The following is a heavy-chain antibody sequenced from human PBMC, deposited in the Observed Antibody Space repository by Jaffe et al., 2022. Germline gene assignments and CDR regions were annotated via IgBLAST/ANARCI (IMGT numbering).Heavy chain of an antibody. CDR2: IYYSGST. CDR1: GGSISSYY. CDR3: ARLGGYSDAFDI. D-gene: IGHD5-12*01. V-gene: IGHV4-59*01. J-gene: IGHJ3*02. Sequence: QVQLQESGPGLVKPSETLSLTCTVSGGSISSYYWSWIRQPPGKGLEWIGYIYYSGSTNYNPSLKSRVTISVDTSKNQFSLKLSSVTAADTAVYYCARLGGYSDAFDIWGQGTMVTVSS.